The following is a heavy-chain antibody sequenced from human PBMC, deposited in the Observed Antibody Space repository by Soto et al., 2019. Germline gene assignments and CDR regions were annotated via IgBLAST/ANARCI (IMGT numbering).Heavy chain of an antibody. V-gene: IGHV4-34*01. CDR3: ARHLITIFGVVIFNWFDH. J-gene: IGHJ5*02. Sequence: AXEALCLTCPVYGWSCSGYYWSWIRQPPGKGLEWIGEINHSGSTNYNPSLKSRVTISVDTSKNQFSLKLSSVTAADTAVYYCARHLITIFGVVIFNWFDHWGQGTLVTVSS. D-gene: IGHD3-3*01. CDR1: GWSCSGYY. CDR2: INHSGST.